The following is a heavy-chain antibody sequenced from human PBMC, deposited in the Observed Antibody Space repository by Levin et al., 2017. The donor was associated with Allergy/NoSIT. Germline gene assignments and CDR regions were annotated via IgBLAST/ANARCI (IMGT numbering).Heavy chain of an antibody. CDR2: IYYSGST. CDR1: GGSISSSSYY. CDR3: ARAPTIQWLRDPMSKYAFDI. J-gene: IGHJ3*02. V-gene: IGHV4-39*01. Sequence: GSLRLSCTVSGGSISSSSYYWGWIRQPPGKGLEWIGSIYYSGSTYYNPSLKSRVTISVDTSKNQFSMKLSSVTAADTAVYYCARAPTIQWLRDPMSKYAFDIWGQGTMVTVSS. D-gene: IGHD5-12*01.